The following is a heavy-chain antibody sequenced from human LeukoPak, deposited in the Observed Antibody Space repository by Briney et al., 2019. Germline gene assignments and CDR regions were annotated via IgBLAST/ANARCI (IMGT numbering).Heavy chain of an antibody. CDR2: IIPILGIA. Sequence: SVKVSCKASGGTFSRYAISWVRQAPGQGLEWMGRIIPILGIANYAQKFQGRVTITADKSTSTAYMELSSLRSEDTAVYYCARAAYGNGAFDIWGQGTMVTVSS. J-gene: IGHJ3*02. CDR3: ARAAYGNGAFDI. V-gene: IGHV1-69*04. D-gene: IGHD3-10*01. CDR1: GGTFSRYA.